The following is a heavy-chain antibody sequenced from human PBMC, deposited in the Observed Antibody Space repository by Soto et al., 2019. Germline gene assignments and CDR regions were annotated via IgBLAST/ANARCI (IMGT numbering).Heavy chain of an antibody. Sequence: QVQLQESGPGLVKPSQTLSLTCTVSGGSISSGDYYWSWIRQPPGKGLEWIGYIYYSGSTYYNPSLKSRVTISVDTSKNQFSLKLSSVTAADTAVYYCARVLHYYDSSGSYGMDVWGQGTTVTVSS. CDR2: IYYSGST. CDR1: GGSISSGDYY. V-gene: IGHV4-30-4*01. CDR3: ARVLHYYDSSGSYGMDV. D-gene: IGHD3-22*01. J-gene: IGHJ6*02.